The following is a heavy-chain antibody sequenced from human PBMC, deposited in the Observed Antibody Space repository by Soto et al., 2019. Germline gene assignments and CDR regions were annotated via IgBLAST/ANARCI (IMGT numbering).Heavy chain of an antibody. CDR3: VRLVGNSWLDS. D-gene: IGHD2-2*01. J-gene: IGHJ5*01. V-gene: IGHV4-34*01. Sequence: SETLSLTYAVYGGSFSGYYWSWIRQPPGKGLEWIGEINHSGSTNYNPSLKSRITINPDPSNNQLSLQLNSVTPDDTAVYYCVRLVGNSWLDSWGPGTLVTVSS. CDR1: GGSFSGYY. CDR2: INHSGST.